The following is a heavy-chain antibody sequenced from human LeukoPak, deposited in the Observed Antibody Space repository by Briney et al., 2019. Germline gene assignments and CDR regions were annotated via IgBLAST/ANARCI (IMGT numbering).Heavy chain of an antibody. CDR3: ARDKGDGSTDYYDSSGYFEY. D-gene: IGHD3-22*01. Sequence: ASVKVSCKASGYTFTSYGISWVRQAPGQGLEWMGWISAYNGNTNYAQKLQGRVTMTTDTSTSTAYMELRSLRSDDTAVYYCARDKGDGSTDYYDSSGYFEYWGQGTLVTVSS. CDR1: GYTFTSYG. J-gene: IGHJ4*02. V-gene: IGHV1-18*01. CDR2: ISAYNGNT.